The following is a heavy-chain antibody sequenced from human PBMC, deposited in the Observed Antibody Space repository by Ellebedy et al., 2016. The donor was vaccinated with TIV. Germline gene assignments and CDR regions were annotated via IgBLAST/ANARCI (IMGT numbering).Heavy chain of an antibody. V-gene: IGHV5-10-1*01. D-gene: IGHD6-19*01. J-gene: IGHJ2*01. Sequence: GESLKISCKGSGYSFTSYWISWVRQMPGKGLEWMGRIDPSDSYTNYSPSFQGHVTISADKSISTAYLQWSSLKASDTAMYYCARHPAGYSSGWSKYWYFDLWGRGTLVTVSS. CDR3: ARHPAGYSSGWSKYWYFDL. CDR1: GYSFTSYW. CDR2: IDPSDSYT.